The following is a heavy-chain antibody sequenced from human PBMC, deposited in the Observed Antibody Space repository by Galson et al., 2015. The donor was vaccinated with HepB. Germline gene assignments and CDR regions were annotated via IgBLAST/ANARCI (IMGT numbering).Heavy chain of an antibody. CDR3: AKDPTSIAASGYFDY. V-gene: IGHV3-30-3*01. D-gene: IGHD6-13*01. J-gene: IGHJ4*02. Sequence: SLRLSCAASGFTFSTYAMHWVRQAPGKGLEWVALILYDGSNKHYPDSVKGRFTISRDNSKNTLYLQMNSLRAEDTAVYYCAKDPTSIAASGYFDYWGRGTLVTVPS. CDR2: ILYDGSNK. CDR1: GFTFSTYA.